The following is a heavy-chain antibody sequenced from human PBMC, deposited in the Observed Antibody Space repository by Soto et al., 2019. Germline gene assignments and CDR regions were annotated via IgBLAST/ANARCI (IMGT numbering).Heavy chain of an antibody. D-gene: IGHD3-10*01. CDR3: ARRMTWSLWCFDL. V-gene: IGHV1-8*01. Sequence: QVQLLQSGAEVKKHGASVRVSCRASGYTFKNYDINWVRRAPGQGLEWMGWMNPNSGNTGYAQKFQDRVTMTSDTSTRTAYMALSRLTAEDTALYYCARRMTWSLWCFDLWGSGTQVTVSS. J-gene: IGHJ2*01. CDR2: MNPNSGNT. CDR1: GYTFKNYD.